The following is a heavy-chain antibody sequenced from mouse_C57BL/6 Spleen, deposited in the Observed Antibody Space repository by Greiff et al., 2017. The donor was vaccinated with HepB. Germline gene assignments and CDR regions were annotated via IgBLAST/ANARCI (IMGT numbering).Heavy chain of an antibody. D-gene: IGHD2-4*01. J-gene: IGHJ4*01. V-gene: IGHV2-6*03. CDR1: GFSLTSYG. CDR2: IWSDGST. Sequence: VQGVESGPGLVAPSQSLSITCTVSGFSLTSYGVHWVRQPPGKGLEWLVVIWSDGSTTYNSALKSRLSISKDNSKSQVFLKMNSLQTDDTAMYYCARDGDYEYYYAMDYWGQGTSVTVSS. CDR3: ARDGDYEYYYAMDY.